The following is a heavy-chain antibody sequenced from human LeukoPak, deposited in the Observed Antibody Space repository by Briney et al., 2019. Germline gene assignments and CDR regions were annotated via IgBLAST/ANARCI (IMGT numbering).Heavy chain of an antibody. CDR3: ARAPYSSSWYAFDY. J-gene: IGHJ4*02. CDR2: INPNSGGT. D-gene: IGHD6-13*01. V-gene: IGHV1-2*06. Sequence: ASVKVSCKASGYTFTGYYMHWVRQAPGQGLEWMGRINPNSGGTNYAQKFQGRVTMTRDTSISTAYMELSRLRSDDTAVYYCARAPYSSSWYAFDYWGQGTLVTVSS. CDR1: GYTFTGYY.